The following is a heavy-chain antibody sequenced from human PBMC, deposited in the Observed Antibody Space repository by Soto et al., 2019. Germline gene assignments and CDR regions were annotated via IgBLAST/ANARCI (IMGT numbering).Heavy chain of an antibody. CDR3: ALISVRTLYNGLDV. D-gene: IGHD3-10*02. Sequence: DVQLVESGGGLVQPGGSMRLSCAASGFTFPGYWMSWVRQAPGQGLEWVADTHQDENEKYYADSVRGRFTISRDNAKNVLHLQMNRLRGEDTAVYYCALISVRTLYNGLDVWGQWTTVTVSS. CDR2: THQDENEK. J-gene: IGHJ6*02. CDR1: GFTFPGYW. V-gene: IGHV3-7*01.